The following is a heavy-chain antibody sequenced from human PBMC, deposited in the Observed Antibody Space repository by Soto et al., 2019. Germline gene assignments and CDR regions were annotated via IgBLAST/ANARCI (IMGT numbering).Heavy chain of an antibody. Sequence: PGESLKISCKGSGYSFTSYWISWVRQMPGKGLEWMGRIDPSDSYTNYSPSFQGQVTISADKSISTAYLQWSSLKASDTAMYYCASRGIAARSYWGQGTLVTVSS. CDR2: IDPSDSYT. V-gene: IGHV5-10-1*04. CDR3: ASRGIAARSY. CDR1: GYSFTSYW. J-gene: IGHJ4*02. D-gene: IGHD6-6*01.